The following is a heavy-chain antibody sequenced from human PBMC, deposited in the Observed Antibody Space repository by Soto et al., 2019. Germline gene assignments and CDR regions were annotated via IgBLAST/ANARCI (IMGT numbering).Heavy chain of an antibody. D-gene: IGHD6-19*01. V-gene: IGHV1-18*01. Sequence: ASVKVSCKASGDTFSSYTTSWVRQAPGQGLEWMGRISPYNGKTNYAQKLQGRVTMTTDTSTSTAYMELRSLRSDDTAVYYCARDDFLVAGTVDYWGQGTLVTVSS. CDR1: GDTFSSYT. J-gene: IGHJ4*02. CDR2: ISPYNGKT. CDR3: ARDDFLVAGTVDY.